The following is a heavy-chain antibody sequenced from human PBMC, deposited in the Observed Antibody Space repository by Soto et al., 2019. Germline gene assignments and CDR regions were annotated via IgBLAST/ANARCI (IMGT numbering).Heavy chain of an antibody. D-gene: IGHD4-17*01. V-gene: IGHV4-59*08. CDR3: GRHPTVTEYYFEY. Sequence: PSETLSLTCTVSGGSISSYYWSWIRQPPGKGLEWIGYIYYSGSTNYNPSLKSRVTISVDTSKNQFSLKLSSVTAADTAVYYCGRHPTVTEYYFEYWGQGTLVTVSS. J-gene: IGHJ4*02. CDR1: GGSISSYY. CDR2: IYYSGST.